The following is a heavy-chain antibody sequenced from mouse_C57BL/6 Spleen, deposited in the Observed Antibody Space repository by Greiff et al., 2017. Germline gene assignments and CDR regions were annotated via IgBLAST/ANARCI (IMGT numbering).Heavy chain of an antibody. CDR1: GYSFTDYN. CDR3: ARAGGATAQAPWFAY. CDR2: INPNYGTT. Sequence: VQLQQSGPELVKPGASVKISCKASGYSFTDYNMNWVKQSNGKSLEWIGVINPNYGTTSYNQKFKGKATLTADQSSSTAYMQLNSLTSEDSAVYYCARAGGATAQAPWFAYWGQGTLVTVSA. D-gene: IGHD3-2*02. J-gene: IGHJ3*01. V-gene: IGHV1-39*01.